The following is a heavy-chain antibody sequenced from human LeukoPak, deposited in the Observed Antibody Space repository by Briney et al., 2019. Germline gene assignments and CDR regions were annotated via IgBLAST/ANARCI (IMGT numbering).Heavy chain of an antibody. Sequence: PGGSLRLSCAASGFTFSSYWMHWVRQAPGNGLVWVSRINSDGSSTSYADSVKGRFTISRDNAKNTLYLQMNSLRAEDTAVYYCAIISAAGTHYYYYGLDVWGQGTTVTVSS. CDR2: INSDGSST. CDR1: GFTFSSYW. V-gene: IGHV3-74*01. J-gene: IGHJ6*02. D-gene: IGHD6-13*01. CDR3: AIISAAGTHYYYYGLDV.